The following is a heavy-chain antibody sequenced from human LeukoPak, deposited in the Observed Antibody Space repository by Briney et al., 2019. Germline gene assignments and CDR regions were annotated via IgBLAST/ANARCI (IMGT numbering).Heavy chain of an antibody. J-gene: IGHJ4*02. D-gene: IGHD4/OR15-4a*01. CDR3: AREGQTPSIRLYYFDS. V-gene: IGHV3-33*01. CDR2: ICYDGSNK. Sequence: GGSLRLSRATSGFTFSTYAMHWVRQAPGKGLEWVAVICYDGSNKYYADSVKGRFTTSRDNAKNTLYLQMNRLRAEDTAVYYCAREGQTPSIRLYYFDSWGQGTLVTVSS. CDR1: GFTFSTYA.